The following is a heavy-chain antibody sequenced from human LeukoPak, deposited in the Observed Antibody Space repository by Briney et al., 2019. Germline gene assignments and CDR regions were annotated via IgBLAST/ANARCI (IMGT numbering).Heavy chain of an antibody. CDR3: ARVGSSSWYPNWFDP. Sequence: SGTLSLTCAVSGGSISSNNWWGWVRQPPGKGLEWIGEIYHSGSPNYNPSLKSRVTISVDKSRNHFSLNLSSVTAADTAVYYCARVGSSSWYPNWFDPWGQGTLVTVSS. V-gene: IGHV4-4*02. J-gene: IGHJ5*02. CDR2: IYHSGSP. D-gene: IGHD6-13*01. CDR1: GGSISSNNW.